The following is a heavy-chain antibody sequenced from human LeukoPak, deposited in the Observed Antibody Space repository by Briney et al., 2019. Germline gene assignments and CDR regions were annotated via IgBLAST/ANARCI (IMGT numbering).Heavy chain of an antibody. Sequence: SETLSLTCAVSGGSISSSNWWSWVRQAPGKGLEWIGEIYHSGSTNYNPSLKGRVTISVDKSKNQFSLKLSSVTAADTAVYYCASSYGDYLAFDIWGQGTMVTVSS. D-gene: IGHD4-17*01. CDR3: ASSYGDYLAFDI. CDR2: IYHSGST. J-gene: IGHJ3*02. V-gene: IGHV4-4*02. CDR1: GGSISSSNW.